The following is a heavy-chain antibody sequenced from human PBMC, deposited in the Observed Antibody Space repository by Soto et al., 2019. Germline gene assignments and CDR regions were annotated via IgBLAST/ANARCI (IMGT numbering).Heavy chain of an antibody. CDR2: ISSSSNYI. D-gene: IGHD6-19*01. J-gene: IGHJ4*02. CDR3: AKDLQWLIIGY. Sequence: GGSLRLSCAASGSTFRSYTMNWVRQAPGKGLEWVASISSSSNYISYAGSVKGRFTISRDNAKNSLYLQMSSLRADDTAVYYCAKDLQWLIIGYWGQGTLVTVS. V-gene: IGHV3-21*01. CDR1: GSTFRSYT.